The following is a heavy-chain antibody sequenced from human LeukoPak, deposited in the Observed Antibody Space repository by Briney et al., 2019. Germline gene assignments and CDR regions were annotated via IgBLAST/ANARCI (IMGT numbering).Heavy chain of an antibody. J-gene: IGHJ6*03. CDR2: INHSGST. CDR1: GGSFSGYY. D-gene: IGHD3-22*01. V-gene: IGHV4-34*01. Sequence: SETLSLTCAVYGGSFSGYYWSWIRQPPGKGLEWIGEINHSGSTNYNPSLKSRVTISVDTSKNQFSLKLSSVTAADTAVYYCARSHFDSSGYFTYYYYYMDVWGKGTTVTISS. CDR3: ARSHFDSSGYFTYYYYYMDV.